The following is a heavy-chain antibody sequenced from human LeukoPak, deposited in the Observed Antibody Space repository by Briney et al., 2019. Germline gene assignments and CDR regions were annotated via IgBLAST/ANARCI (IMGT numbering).Heavy chain of an antibody. Sequence: GGSLRLSCAASGFTFSSYEMNWVRQAPGKGLEWVSYISSSGSTIYYADSVKGRFTISRDNAKNSLYLQMNSLRAEDTAVYHCASYYDSSGYYRGWFDPWGQGTLVTVSS. CDR3: ASYYDSSGYYRGWFDP. J-gene: IGHJ5*02. V-gene: IGHV3-48*03. CDR1: GFTFSSYE. CDR2: ISSSGSTI. D-gene: IGHD3-22*01.